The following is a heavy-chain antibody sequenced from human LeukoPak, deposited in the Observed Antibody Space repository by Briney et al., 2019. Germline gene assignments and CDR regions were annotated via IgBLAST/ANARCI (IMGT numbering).Heavy chain of an antibody. CDR3: ATDKGAAPEERADY. CDR1: GFAFSSYW. V-gene: IGHV3-74*01. D-gene: IGHD1-1*01. Sequence: PGGSLRLSCAASGFAFSSYWMHWVRQPPGKGLLWVSRITSDGSITRYTDSGKGRFTISRDNAKNTLYLQMNSLRAEDTAVYYCATDKGAAPEERADYWGQGTLVTVSS. CDR2: ITSDGSIT. J-gene: IGHJ4*02.